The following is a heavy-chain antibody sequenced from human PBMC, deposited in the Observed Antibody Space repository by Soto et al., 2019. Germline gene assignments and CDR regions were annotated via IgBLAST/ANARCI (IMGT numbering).Heavy chain of an antibody. D-gene: IGHD3-10*01. Sequence: QVQLVESGGGVVQPGRSLRLSCAASGFTFSSYAMHWVRQAPGKGLEWVEVISYDGSNKYYAESVKGRFTISRDNSKNTLYLQMNSLRAEDTAVYYCARDPGVIPVKDRYFYSWGQGTLVTVSS. V-gene: IGHV3-30-3*01. CDR1: GFTFSSYA. CDR2: ISYDGSNK. CDR3: ARDPGVIPVKDRYFYS. J-gene: IGHJ4*02.